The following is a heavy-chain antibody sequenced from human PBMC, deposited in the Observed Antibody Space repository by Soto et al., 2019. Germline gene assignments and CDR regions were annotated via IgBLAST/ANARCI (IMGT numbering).Heavy chain of an antibody. CDR1: GYTLTELS. Sequence: ASVKVSCKVSGYTLTELSMHWVRQAPGKGLEWMGGFDPEDGETIYAQKFQGRVTMTEDTSTDTAYMELSSLRSEDTAVYYCATDGSGSYFRYYYGMDVWGQGTTVTVS. V-gene: IGHV1-24*01. D-gene: IGHD3-10*01. CDR3: ATDGSGSYFRYYYGMDV. CDR2: FDPEDGET. J-gene: IGHJ6*02.